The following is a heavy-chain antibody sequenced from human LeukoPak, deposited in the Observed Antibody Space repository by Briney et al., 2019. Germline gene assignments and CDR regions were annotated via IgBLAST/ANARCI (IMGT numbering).Heavy chain of an antibody. Sequence: SETLSLTCAVYGGSFSGYYWSWIRQPPGKGLEWIGEINHSGSTNYNPSLKSRVTISVDTSKNQFSLKLSSVTAADTAVYYCARHSYYSPFDYWGQGTLVTVSS. CDR3: ARHSYYSPFDY. J-gene: IGHJ4*02. CDR1: GGSFSGYY. V-gene: IGHV4-34*01. D-gene: IGHD3-10*01. CDR2: INHSGST.